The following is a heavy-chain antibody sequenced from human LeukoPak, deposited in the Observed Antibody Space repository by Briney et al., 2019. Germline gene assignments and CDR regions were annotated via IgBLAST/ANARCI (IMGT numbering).Heavy chain of an antibody. CDR2: ISYDGSNK. CDR3: ASDYLPANYFDY. J-gene: IGHJ4*02. D-gene: IGHD2-2*01. V-gene: IGHV3-30*01. Sequence: PGGSLRLSCAASGFTFSSYAMHWVRQAPGKGLEWVAVISYDGSNKYYADSVKGRFTISRDNSKNTLYLQMNSLRAEDTAVYYCASDYLPANYFDYWGQGTLVTVSS. CDR1: GFTFSSYA.